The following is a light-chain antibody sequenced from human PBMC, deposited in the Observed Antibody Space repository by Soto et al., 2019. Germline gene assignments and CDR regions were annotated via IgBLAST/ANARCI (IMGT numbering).Light chain of an antibody. CDR2: TAS. CDR3: QKYNNALALT. Sequence: DIHITQSPSSLSASVGDRVTITCRASQGISNYLAWYQQKPGKVPKLLISTASTLQSGVPSRFSGSGSGTDFTLTISSLQPEDVATYYCQKYNNALALTFGGGTKVDIK. J-gene: IGKJ4*01. CDR1: QGISNY. V-gene: IGKV1-27*01.